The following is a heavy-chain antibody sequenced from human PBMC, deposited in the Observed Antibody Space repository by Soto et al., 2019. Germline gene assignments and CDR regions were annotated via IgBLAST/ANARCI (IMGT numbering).Heavy chain of an antibody. V-gene: IGHV4-59*01. J-gene: IGHJ4*02. CDR1: GGSIYTYY. CDR3: ARVFRGYYDSSGYGTHFDD. Sequence: SETLSLTCNVSGGSIYTYYWNWIRQPPGKGLEWIGYIYYSGSTNYNPSLKSRVTISVDTSKNQFSLKLSSVTAVDTAVYYCARVFRGYYDSSGYGTHFDDWGQGTMVTVSS. D-gene: IGHD3-22*01. CDR2: IYYSGST.